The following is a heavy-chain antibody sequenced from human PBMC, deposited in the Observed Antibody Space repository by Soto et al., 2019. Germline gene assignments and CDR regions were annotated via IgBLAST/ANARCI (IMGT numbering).Heavy chain of an antibody. CDR2: INPNGGST. CDR3: ARYLAAAYY. Sequence: QVHLVQSGAEVKKPGASVKVSCKASGYIFINYYIHWVRQAPGQGLEWIGIINPNGGSTNYAQKFRGQVTMDRETSTSTVYMDLSSLRSDDTSVYYCARYLAAAYYWGQGTLVTVSS. CDR1: GYIFINYY. J-gene: IGHJ4*02. D-gene: IGHD6-13*01. V-gene: IGHV1-46*01.